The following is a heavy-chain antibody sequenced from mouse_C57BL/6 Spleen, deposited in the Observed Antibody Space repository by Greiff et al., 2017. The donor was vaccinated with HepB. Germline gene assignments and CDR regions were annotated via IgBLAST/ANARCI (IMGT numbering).Heavy chain of an antibody. CDR3: ARSYYYGSSYDGYFDV. J-gene: IGHJ1*03. D-gene: IGHD1-1*01. Sequence: VQLQQSGAELVRPGASVKLSCKASGYTFTDYYINWVKQRPGQGLEWIARIYPGSGNTYYNEKFKGKATLTAEKSSSTAYMQLSSLTSEDSAVYFCARSYYYGSSYDGYFDVWGTGTTVTVSS. CDR2: IYPGSGNT. CDR1: GYTFTDYY. V-gene: IGHV1-76*01.